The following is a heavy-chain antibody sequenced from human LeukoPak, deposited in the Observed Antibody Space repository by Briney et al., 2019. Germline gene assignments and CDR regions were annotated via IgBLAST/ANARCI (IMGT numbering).Heavy chain of an antibody. CDR3: ASSHRYDSGAFGRFDY. Sequence: GGSLRLSCAASGFTFSDYYMSWIRQAPGKGLEWVSYISSSGSTIYYADSVKGRFTISRDNAKNSLYLQMNSLRAEDTAVYYCASSHRYDSGAFGRFDYWGQGTLVTVSS. V-gene: IGHV3-11*01. J-gene: IGHJ4*02. D-gene: IGHD3-10*01. CDR1: GFTFSDYY. CDR2: ISSSGSTI.